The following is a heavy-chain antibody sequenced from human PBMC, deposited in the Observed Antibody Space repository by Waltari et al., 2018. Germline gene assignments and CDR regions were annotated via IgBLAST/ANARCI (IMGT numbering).Heavy chain of an antibody. CDR1: GSTVGNKY. CDR2: IYSGGDT. Sequence: EVQLVDSGGHLVQPGGSLRLSCVPSGSTVGNKYLGWVRQAPGKGLEWVSLIYSGGDTRYADSVKGRFTISRDGSKNTVYLQMTSLKAEDTAVYYCARNVGELGVWGQGTTVTVSS. D-gene: IGHD3-16*01. CDR3: ARNVGELGV. V-gene: IGHV3-66*01. J-gene: IGHJ6*02.